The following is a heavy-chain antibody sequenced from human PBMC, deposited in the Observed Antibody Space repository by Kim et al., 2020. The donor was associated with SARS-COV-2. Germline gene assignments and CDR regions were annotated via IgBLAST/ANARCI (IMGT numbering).Heavy chain of an antibody. Sequence: ADSVKGRFTISRDNSKNTLYLQMNSLRAEDTAVYYCAKGRPNSSGRTFDYWGQGTLVTVSS. V-gene: IGHV3-23*01. D-gene: IGHD3-22*01. CDR3: AKGRPNSSGRTFDY. J-gene: IGHJ4*02.